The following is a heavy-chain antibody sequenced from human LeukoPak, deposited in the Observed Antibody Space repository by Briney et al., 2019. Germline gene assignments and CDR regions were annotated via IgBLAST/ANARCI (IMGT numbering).Heavy chain of an antibody. D-gene: IGHD6-13*01. CDR3: ARVIAATGPGSYYYGMDV. CDR2: INHSGST. Sequence: SETLSLTCAVYGGSFSGYYWSWTRQPPGKGLEWIGEINHSGSTNYNPSLKSRVTISVDTSKNQFSLKLSSVTAADTAVYYCARVIAATGPGSYYYGMDVWGQGTTVTVSS. V-gene: IGHV4-34*01. CDR1: GGSFSGYY. J-gene: IGHJ6*02.